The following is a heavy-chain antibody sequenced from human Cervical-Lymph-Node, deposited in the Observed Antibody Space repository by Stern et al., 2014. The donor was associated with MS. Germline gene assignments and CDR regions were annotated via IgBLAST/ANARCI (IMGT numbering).Heavy chain of an antibody. J-gene: IGHJ4*02. Sequence: QVQLVQSEAEVKQPGSSMKVSCKASGGTFSTFDIIWVRQAPGQGLELLGGISPLFGTTNYVQKFQGRVTMTADESTSTAYMELNSLRSEDTAVYYCARHQGGIAANWGQGTLVTVSS. D-gene: IGHD6-13*01. CDR3: ARHQGGIAAN. CDR1: GGTFSTFD. CDR2: ISPLFGTT. V-gene: IGHV1-69*01.